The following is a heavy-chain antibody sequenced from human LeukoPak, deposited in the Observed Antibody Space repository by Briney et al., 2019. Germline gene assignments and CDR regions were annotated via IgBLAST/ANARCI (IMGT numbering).Heavy chain of an antibody. Sequence: ASVNVSCKASGYTFTSYDINWVRQATGQGLEWMGWMNPNSGNTGYAQKFQGRVTMTRNTSISPAYMELSSLRSEDTAVYYCAREGEEFIGRYYYGMDVWGQGTTVTVSS. CDR1: GYTFTSYD. V-gene: IGHV1-8*01. J-gene: IGHJ6*02. CDR3: AREGEEFIGRYYYGMDV. D-gene: IGHD3-16*02. CDR2: MNPNSGNT.